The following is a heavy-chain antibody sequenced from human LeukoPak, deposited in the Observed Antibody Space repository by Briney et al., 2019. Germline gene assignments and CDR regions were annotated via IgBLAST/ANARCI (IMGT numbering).Heavy chain of an antibody. V-gene: IGHV4-39*07. J-gene: IGHJ6*03. Sequence: PSETLSLTCTVSGGSISSSSYYWGWIRQPPGKGLEWIGSIYYSGSTYYNPSLKSRVTISVDTSKNQFSLKLSSVTAADTAVYYCARGGAGYSSGWYTGNYYYYMDVWGKGTTVTVSS. CDR2: IYYSGST. D-gene: IGHD6-19*01. CDR1: GGSISSSSYY. CDR3: ARGGAGYSSGWYTGNYYYYMDV.